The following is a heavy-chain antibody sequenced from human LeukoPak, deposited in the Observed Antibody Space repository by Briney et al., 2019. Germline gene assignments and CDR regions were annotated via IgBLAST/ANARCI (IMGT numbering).Heavy chain of an antibody. Sequence: PGGSLRLSCAASGFTFSTYGMHWVRQAPGKGLEWVACIRNDGSDKYYADSVKGRCTISRDNSKKTLYLQMKSLRAEDTAIYYCAKLGYLHYYDSSGPDYWGQGTLVTVSS. J-gene: IGHJ4*02. CDR1: GFTFSTYG. V-gene: IGHV3-30*02. CDR3: AKLGYLHYYDSSGPDY. D-gene: IGHD3-22*01. CDR2: IRNDGSDK.